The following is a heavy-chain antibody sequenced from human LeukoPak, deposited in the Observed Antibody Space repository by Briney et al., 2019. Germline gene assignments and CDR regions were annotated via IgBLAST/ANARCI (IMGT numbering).Heavy chain of an antibody. J-gene: IGHJ4*02. D-gene: IGHD4-23*01. Sequence: TGGSLRLSCAASGFIFSDYAMHWVRQAPGKGLEWVAIISHDGCNKYHADSVKGRFTISRDNSKNTLYLQMNSLIDEDTAVYLCARDFGGLRWNYYFDYWGQGTLVTVSS. CDR1: GFIFSDYA. V-gene: IGHV3-30*04. CDR2: ISHDGCNK. CDR3: ARDFGGLRWNYYFDY.